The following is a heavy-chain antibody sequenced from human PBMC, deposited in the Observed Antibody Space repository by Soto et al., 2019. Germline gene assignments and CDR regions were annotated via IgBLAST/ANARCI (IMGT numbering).Heavy chain of an antibody. Sequence: PGGSLRLSCAASGFTFSNYEMHWVRQAPGKGLEYVSGISNSSGSIIYYADSVKGRFTISRDNAKNPLYLQMNSLRAEDTAVYYCARDRRASGSSDAFDLWGQGPMVTVSS. V-gene: IGHV3-48*01. J-gene: IGHJ3*01. CDR3: ARDRRASGSSDAFDL. CDR2: ISNSSGSII. D-gene: IGHD3-10*01. CDR1: GFTFSNYE.